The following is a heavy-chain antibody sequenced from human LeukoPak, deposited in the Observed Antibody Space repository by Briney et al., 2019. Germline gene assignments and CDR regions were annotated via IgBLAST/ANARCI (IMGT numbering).Heavy chain of an antibody. Sequence: SETLSLTCTVSGGSISSYYWSWIRQPPGKGLEWIGYIYYSGSTNYNPSLKSRVTISVDTSKNQFSLKLSSVTAADTAVYYCARGDSSSWYDGLGYYYGMDVWGQGTTVTVSS. CDR2: IYYSGST. D-gene: IGHD6-13*01. CDR1: GGSISSYY. CDR3: ARGDSSSWYDGLGYYYGMDV. V-gene: IGHV4-59*01. J-gene: IGHJ6*02.